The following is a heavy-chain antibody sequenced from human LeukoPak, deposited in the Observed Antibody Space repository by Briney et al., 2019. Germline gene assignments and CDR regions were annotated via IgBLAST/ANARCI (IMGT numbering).Heavy chain of an antibody. Sequence: PGGSLRLSCAASGFTFSNYAMNWVRQAPGKGLEWVSSISGSGGNTYYADSVKGRFTISRDNSKNTLYLQMNSLRAEDTAVYYWAKPARTDAFDIWGKGKMVTV. CDR2: ISGSGGNT. CDR1: GFTFSNYA. J-gene: IGHJ3*02. V-gene: IGHV3-23*01. CDR3: AKPARTDAFDI. D-gene: IGHD1-14*01.